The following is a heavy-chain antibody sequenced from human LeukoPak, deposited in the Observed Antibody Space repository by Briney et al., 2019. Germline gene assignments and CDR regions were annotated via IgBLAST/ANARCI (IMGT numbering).Heavy chain of an antibody. D-gene: IGHD3-10*01. CDR2: ISGSGGST. J-gene: IGHJ4*02. V-gene: IGHV3-23*01. Sequence: GGSLRLSCAASGFTFSSYAMSWVRQAPGKGLEWVSAISGSGGSTYYADSVKGRFTISRDNSKNTLYLQMNSLRAEDTAVYYCARDTSSGPASRLSGGVSGFDYWGQGTLVTVSS. CDR3: ARDTSSGPASRLSGGVSGFDY. CDR1: GFTFSSYA.